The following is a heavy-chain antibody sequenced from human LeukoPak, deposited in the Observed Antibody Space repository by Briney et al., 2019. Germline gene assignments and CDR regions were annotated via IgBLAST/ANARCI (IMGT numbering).Heavy chain of an antibody. CDR3: ASWHYDILTPFDY. CDR2: INPNSGGT. CDR1: GYTFTGYY. V-gene: IGHV1-2*02. Sequence: ASVNVSCKASGYTFTGYYMHWVRQAPGQGLDWMGWINPNSGGTKYAQKFQGRVTMTRDTSISTAYMELSSLRPDDTAVYYCASWHYDILTPFDYWGQGTLVTVSS. D-gene: IGHD3-9*01. J-gene: IGHJ4*02.